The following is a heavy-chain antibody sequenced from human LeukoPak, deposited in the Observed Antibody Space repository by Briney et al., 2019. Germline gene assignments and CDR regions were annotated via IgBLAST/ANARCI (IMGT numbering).Heavy chain of an antibody. CDR3: ARVPSSGWLFDY. V-gene: IGHV3-7*01. CDR1: GFTFSSYA. CDR2: IKQDGSEK. J-gene: IGHJ4*02. D-gene: IGHD6-19*01. Sequence: GGSLRLSCAASGFTFSSYAMHWVRQAPGKGLEWVANIKQDGSEKYYVDSVKGRFTISRDNAKNSLYLQMNSLRAEDTAVYYCARVPSSGWLFDYWGQGTLVTVSS.